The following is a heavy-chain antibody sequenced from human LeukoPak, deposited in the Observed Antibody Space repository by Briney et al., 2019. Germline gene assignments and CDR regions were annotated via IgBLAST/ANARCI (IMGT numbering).Heavy chain of an antibody. V-gene: IGHV4-34*01. D-gene: IGHD2-21*01. CDR2: INHSGST. Sequence: PSETLSLTCAVYGGSFSGYYWSWIRQPPGKGLEWIGEINHSGSTNYNPSLKSRVTISVDTSKNQFSLKLSSVTAADTAVYYCARFIHWGRGTLVTVSS. J-gene: IGHJ4*02. CDR3: ARFIH. CDR1: GGSFSGYY.